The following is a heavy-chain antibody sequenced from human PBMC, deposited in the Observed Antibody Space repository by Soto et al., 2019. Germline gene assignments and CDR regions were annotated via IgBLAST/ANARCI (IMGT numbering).Heavy chain of an antibody. D-gene: IGHD4-17*01. CDR2: IHYSGST. Sequence: SETRSLTSPVFFGSFIVYYWGWIRPPPGKGLEWIGSIHYSGSTYYNPSLKSRVTISLDRSKKQFSLKLSSVTAAETAVYYCARGMTTVTTLDYWGQGTLVTVSS. CDR3: ARGMTTVTTLDY. J-gene: IGHJ4*02. CDR1: FGSFIVYY. V-gene: IGHV4-39*07.